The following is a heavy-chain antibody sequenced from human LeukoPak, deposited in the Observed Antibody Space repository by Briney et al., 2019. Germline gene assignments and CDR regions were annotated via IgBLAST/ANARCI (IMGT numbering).Heavy chain of an antibody. J-gene: IGHJ4*02. V-gene: IGHV1-18*04. CDR3: ARSKRYSGYDSRGDLDY. Sequence: ASVKVSCKASGYTFTSYGISWVRQAPGQGLEWMGWISAYNGNTNYAQKLQGRVTMTTDTSTSTAYVELRSLRSDDTAVYYCARSKRYSGYDSRGDLDYWGQGTLVTVSS. D-gene: IGHD5-12*01. CDR2: ISAYNGNT. CDR1: GYTFTSYG.